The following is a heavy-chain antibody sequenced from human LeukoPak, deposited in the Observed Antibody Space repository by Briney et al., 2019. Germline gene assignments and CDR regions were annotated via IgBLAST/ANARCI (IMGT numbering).Heavy chain of an antibody. Sequence: GESLKISCKGSGYSFTSYWIGWVRQMPGKGLEWMGIIYPGDSDTRYSPSFQGQVTISADKSISTAYLQWSSLKASDTAMYYCARNPGYCSSTSCYNFDYWGQGTLVTVSS. D-gene: IGHD2-2*03. J-gene: IGHJ4*02. CDR3: ARNPGYCSSTSCYNFDY. V-gene: IGHV5-51*01. CDR1: GYSFTSYW. CDR2: IYPGDSDT.